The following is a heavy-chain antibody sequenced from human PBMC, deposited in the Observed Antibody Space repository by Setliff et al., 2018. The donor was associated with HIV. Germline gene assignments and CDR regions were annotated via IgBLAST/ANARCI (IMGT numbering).Heavy chain of an antibody. D-gene: IGHD3-10*01. CDR2: IYDTGKI. CDR1: GGSISSHH. Sequence: PSETLSLTCSVSGGSISSHHWSWIRQSPGKGLEWIGNIYDTGKINYNPSLKGRVTMSIDMSEDQFSLNLRPVTAADTATYYCARVLFGQSGSYKNYYFDYWGQGTLVTVSS. V-gene: IGHV4-59*11. CDR3: ARVLFGQSGSYKNYYFDY. J-gene: IGHJ4*02.